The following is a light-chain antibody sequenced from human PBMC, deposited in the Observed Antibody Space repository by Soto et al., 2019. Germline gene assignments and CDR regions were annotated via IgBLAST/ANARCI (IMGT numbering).Light chain of an antibody. CDR1: SSNIGAGYD. CDR3: QSYDSSLSGVV. V-gene: IGLV1-40*01. Sequence: QSVLTQPPSVSGAPGQRVTISCTGSSSNIGAGYDVHWYQQLPGTAPKLLIYGNSNRPSGVPDRFSGSKSGTSASLAITGLQAEDEAHYYCQSYDSSLSGVVFGPGTKVTVL. CDR2: GNS. J-gene: IGLJ1*01.